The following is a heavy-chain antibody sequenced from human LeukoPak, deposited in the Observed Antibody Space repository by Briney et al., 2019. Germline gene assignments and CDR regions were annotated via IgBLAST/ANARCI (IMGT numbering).Heavy chain of an antibody. CDR3: ARRRPYDSYLFDY. J-gene: IGHJ4*02. CDR2: ISGSDGST. V-gene: IGHV3-23*01. CDR1: GFTFSKYA. D-gene: IGHD3-22*01. Sequence: GGSLRLSCAASGFTFSKYAMSWVRQAPGKGLEWVSGISGSDGSTYYADSVKGRFTISRDNAKNSLYLQMNSLRDEDTAVYYCARRRPYDSYLFDYWGQGTLVTVSS.